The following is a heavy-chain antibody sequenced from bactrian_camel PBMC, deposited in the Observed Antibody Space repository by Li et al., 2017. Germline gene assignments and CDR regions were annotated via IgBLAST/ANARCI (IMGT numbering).Heavy chain of an antibody. Sequence: HVQLVESGGGLAQPGGSLRLSCATSGFTFSHWDMSWVRQVPGKGLDWVSRINTGDTYYAPSVQGRFTISRDNAKNSLYLQMDSLKSEDSAMYYCAVDFPGCTWRGLTEAPWGQGTQVTVS. CDR1: GFTFSHWD. CDR2: INTGDT. CDR3: AVDFPGCTWRGLTEAP. V-gene: IGHV3S33*01. D-gene: IGHD7*01. J-gene: IGHJ4*01.